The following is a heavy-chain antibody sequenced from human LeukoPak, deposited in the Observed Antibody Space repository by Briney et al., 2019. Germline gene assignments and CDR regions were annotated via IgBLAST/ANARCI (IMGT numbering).Heavy chain of an antibody. V-gene: IGHV1-2*02. CDR2: INPNSGGT. CDR1: GYTFTGYY. D-gene: IGHD3-22*01. CDR3: ARDADYYDSSGYYAGYFDY. Sequence: ASVKVSCKASGYTFTGYYMHWVRRAPGQGLEWMGWINPNSGGTNYAQKFRGRVTMTRDTSISTAYMELSRLRSDDTAVYYCARDADYYDSSGYYAGYFDYWGQGTLVTVSS. J-gene: IGHJ4*02.